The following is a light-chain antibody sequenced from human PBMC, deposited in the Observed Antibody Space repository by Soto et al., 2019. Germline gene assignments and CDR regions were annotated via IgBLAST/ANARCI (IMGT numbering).Light chain of an antibody. CDR3: QQYNNWPLT. CDR1: QSVSNN. Sequence: EIVMTQSPVTLSVSPGERATLSCRASQSVSNNLAWYQQRPGQAPRLLIYGASTGATGIPARFSGSGSGTEVTLTISSLQSEDVAVDYCQQYNNWPLTFGGGTKVEIK. J-gene: IGKJ4*01. CDR2: GAS. V-gene: IGKV3-15*01.